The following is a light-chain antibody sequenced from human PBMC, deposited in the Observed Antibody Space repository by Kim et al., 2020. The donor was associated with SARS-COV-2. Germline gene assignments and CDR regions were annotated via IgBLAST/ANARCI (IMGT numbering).Light chain of an antibody. J-gene: IGKJ5*01. V-gene: IGKV1-9*01. Sequence: ASVRTRVTTTFLASQDISTYLACYQQKPGKAPNLLIYAASTLQSGVPSSFSGTGSGTEFTLTISSLQPEDFATYYCQQLKSFPIGFGQGTRLEIK. CDR3: QQLKSFPIG. CDR2: AAS. CDR1: QDISTY.